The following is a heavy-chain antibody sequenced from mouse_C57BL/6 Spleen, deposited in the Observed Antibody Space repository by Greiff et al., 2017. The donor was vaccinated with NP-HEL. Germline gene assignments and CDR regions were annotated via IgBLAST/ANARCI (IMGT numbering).Heavy chain of an antibody. CDR1: GYAFTNYL. D-gene: IGHD2-2*01. Sequence: QVQLQQSGAELVRPGTSVKVSCKASGYAFTNYLIEWVKQRPGQGLEWIGVINPGSGGTNYNEKFKGKATLTADKSSSTAYMQLSSLTSEDSAVYFCARAGGYDEVFAYWGQGTLVTVSA. J-gene: IGHJ3*01. CDR3: ARAGGYDEVFAY. CDR2: INPGSGGT. V-gene: IGHV1-54*01.